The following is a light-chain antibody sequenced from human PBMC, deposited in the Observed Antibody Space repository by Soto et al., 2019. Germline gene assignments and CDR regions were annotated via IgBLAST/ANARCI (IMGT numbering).Light chain of an antibody. CDR1: QSVSSSC. Sequence: EIVLTQSPGTLSLSPGERATLSCRASQSVSSSCVAWYQQKPGQAPRLLIYGASSRATGIPDRFSGSGSGTDFTLTISRLEAADFAVYYCQQYDSSAWTCGQGTKVEIK. CDR2: GAS. J-gene: IGKJ1*01. V-gene: IGKV3-20*01. CDR3: QQYDSSAWT.